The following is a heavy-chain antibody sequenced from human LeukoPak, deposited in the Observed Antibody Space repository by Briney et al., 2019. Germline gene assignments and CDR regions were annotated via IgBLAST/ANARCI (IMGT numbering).Heavy chain of an antibody. Sequence: ASVKVSCKASGYTFTSYAMNWVRQAPGQGLEWMGWINTNTGSPTYAQGFTGRFVFSLDTSVSTAYLQISSLKAEDTAVYYCAKKYCSSASCYFDYWGQGTLVTVSS. CDR1: GYTFTSYA. J-gene: IGHJ4*02. CDR3: AKKYCSSASCYFDY. D-gene: IGHD2-2*01. CDR2: INTNTGSP. V-gene: IGHV7-4-1*02.